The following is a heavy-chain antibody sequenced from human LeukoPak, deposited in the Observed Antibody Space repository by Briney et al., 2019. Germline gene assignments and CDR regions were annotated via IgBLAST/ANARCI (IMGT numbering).Heavy chain of an antibody. CDR2: IYYSGST. CDR1: GGSISSYY. CDR3: ARALAAAGWFDP. D-gene: IGHD6-13*01. Sequence: SETLSLTCTVSGGSISSYYWSWIRQPPGKGLEWIGYIYYSGSTNYNPSLKSRVTIPVDTSKNQFSLKLSSVTAADTAVYYCARALAAAGWFDPWGQGTLVTVSS. V-gene: IGHV4-59*01. J-gene: IGHJ5*02.